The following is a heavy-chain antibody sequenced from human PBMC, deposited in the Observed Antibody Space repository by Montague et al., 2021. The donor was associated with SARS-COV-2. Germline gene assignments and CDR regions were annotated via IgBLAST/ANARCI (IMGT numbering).Heavy chain of an antibody. V-gene: IGHV3-48*03. D-gene: IGHD2-2*01. J-gene: IGHJ3*02. CDR2: ISPSAYTT. Sequence: SLRLSCAASGFTFSNYDMHWVRQAPGKGPEWISYISPSAYTTTYAGSVKGRFTISRDNGKNSLYLQMDSLRVEDTAVYYCTRDYCSIVGDGLDIWGQGTKVTVSS. CDR3: TRDYCSIVGDGLDI. CDR1: GFTFSNYD.